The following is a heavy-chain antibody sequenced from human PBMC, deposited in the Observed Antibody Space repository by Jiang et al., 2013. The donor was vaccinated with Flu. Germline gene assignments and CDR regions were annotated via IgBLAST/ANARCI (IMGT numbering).Heavy chain of an antibody. D-gene: IGHD6-13*01. CDR1: GFTFSSYG. CDR2: IRYDGSNK. J-gene: IGHJ6*02. Sequence: VQLVESGGGVVQPGGSLRLSCAASGFTFSSYGMHWVRQAPGKGLEWVAFIRYDGSNKYYADSVKGRFTISRDNSKNTLYLQMNSLRAEDTAVYYCANEGIAAAKGNYGMDVWGQGTTVTVSS. V-gene: IGHV3-30*02. CDR3: ANEGIAAAKGNYGMDV.